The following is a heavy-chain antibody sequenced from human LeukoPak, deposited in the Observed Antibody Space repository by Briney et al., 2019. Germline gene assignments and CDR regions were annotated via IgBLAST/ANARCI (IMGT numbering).Heavy chain of an antibody. V-gene: IGHV3-30*18. Sequence: GGSLRLSCAASGFTFSSYWMHWVRQAPGKGLEWVAVISYDGSTKYYADSVKGRFTISRDNSKNTLYLQMNSLRAEDTAVYYCAKGHCSSTSCYLPDYFDYWGQGTLVTVSS. CDR1: GFTFSSYW. CDR3: AKGHCSSTSCYLPDYFDY. J-gene: IGHJ4*02. D-gene: IGHD2-2*01. CDR2: ISYDGSTK.